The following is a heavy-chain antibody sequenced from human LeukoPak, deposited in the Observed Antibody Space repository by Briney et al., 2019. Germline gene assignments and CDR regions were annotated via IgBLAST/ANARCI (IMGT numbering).Heavy chain of an antibody. J-gene: IGHJ4*02. CDR1: GGSISSYY. D-gene: IGHD5-12*01. V-gene: IGHV4-4*07. CDR2: IYTSGST. CDR3: ARGLMVATIYYFDY. Sequence: PETLSLTCTVSGGSISSYYWSWIRQPAGKGLEWIGRIYTSGSTNYNPSLKSRVTMSVDTSKNQFSLKLSSVTAADTAVYYCARGLMVATIYYFDYWGQGTLVTVSS.